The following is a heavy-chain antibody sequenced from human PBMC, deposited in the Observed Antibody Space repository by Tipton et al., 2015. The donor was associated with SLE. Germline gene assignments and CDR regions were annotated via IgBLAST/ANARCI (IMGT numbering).Heavy chain of an antibody. CDR1: GFTFSNYC. Sequence: SLRLSCAASGFTFSNYCMHWVRQAPGKGLVWVSRINRDGSTTNYADSVKGRFTISRDNAKNSLYLQMDSLRTEDTAVYFCAREGVVGVGASDYWGEGTLVTVSS. J-gene: IGHJ4*02. D-gene: IGHD1-26*01. CDR2: INRDGSTT. V-gene: IGHV3-74*01. CDR3: AREGVVGVGASDY.